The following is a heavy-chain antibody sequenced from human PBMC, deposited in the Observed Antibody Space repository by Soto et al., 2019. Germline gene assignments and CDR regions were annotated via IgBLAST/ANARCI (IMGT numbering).Heavy chain of an antibody. D-gene: IGHD3-22*01. V-gene: IGHV1-69*05. CDR2: IIPTYSTA. J-gene: IGHJ5*02. Sequence: SVKVSCKASGGTFSSYAFSWVRQAPGQGLEWMGVIIPTYSTANNTQKFQGRVTITTDESTSTAYMELSSLRSEDTAVYYCARDRGPSSGYYPYWFDPWGQGTLVTVSS. CDR1: GGTFSSYA. CDR3: ARDRGPSSGYYPYWFDP.